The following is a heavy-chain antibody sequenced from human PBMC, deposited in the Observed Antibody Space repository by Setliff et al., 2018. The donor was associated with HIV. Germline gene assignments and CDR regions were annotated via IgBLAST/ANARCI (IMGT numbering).Heavy chain of an antibody. Sequence: GASVKVSCKTSGYSFIRNGINWVRQAPGQGLEWMGWISVHNGNTNFAPNVQGRVTMTEDTSTDTAYMELSSLRSEDTAVYYCATARQQLVGFDLWGRGTLVTVSS. CDR1: GYSFIRNG. CDR3: ATARQQLVGFDL. CDR2: ISVHNGNT. D-gene: IGHD6-13*01. V-gene: IGHV1-18*01. J-gene: IGHJ2*01.